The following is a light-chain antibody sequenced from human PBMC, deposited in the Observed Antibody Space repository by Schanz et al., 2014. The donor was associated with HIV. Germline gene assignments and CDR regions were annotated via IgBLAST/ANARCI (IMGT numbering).Light chain of an antibody. CDR1: QSVGSF. V-gene: IGKV3-11*01. CDR3: QQRSAWPLT. CDR2: SAS. Sequence: DIVLTQSPATLSLSPGERATLSCRASQSVGSFLAWYQQKPGQAPRLLIYSASYRATGVPARFSGSGSGTDFALAISNLEPEDFAVYYCQQRSAWPLTFGGGTRVGSK. J-gene: IGKJ4*02.